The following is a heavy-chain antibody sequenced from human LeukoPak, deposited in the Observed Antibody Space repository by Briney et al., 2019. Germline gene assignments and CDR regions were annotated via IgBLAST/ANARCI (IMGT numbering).Heavy chain of an antibody. CDR2: IIPIFGTA. J-gene: IGHJ5*02. Sequence: APVKVSCKASGGTFSSYAISWVRQAPGQGLEWMGGIIPIFGTANYAQKFQGRVTITADESTSTAYMELSSLRSEDTAVYYCARAPNGYNWFDPWGQGTLVTVSS. V-gene: IGHV1-69*13. CDR1: GGTFSSYA. CDR3: ARAPNGYNWFDP.